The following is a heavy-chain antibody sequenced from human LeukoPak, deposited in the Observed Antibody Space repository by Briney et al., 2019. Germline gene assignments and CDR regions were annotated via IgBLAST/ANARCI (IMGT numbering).Heavy chain of an antibody. V-gene: IGHV3-23*01. CDR1: GFTFSSYA. J-gene: IGHJ4*02. CDR3: AKEGITIFGVVIISRSYYFDY. CDR2: ISGSGGST. Sequence: GGSLRLSCAASGFTFSSYAMSWVRQAPGKGLKWVSAISGSGGSTYYADSVKGRFTISRDNSKNTLYLQMNSLRAEDTAVYYCAKEGITIFGVVIISRSYYFDYWGQGTLVTVSS. D-gene: IGHD3-3*01.